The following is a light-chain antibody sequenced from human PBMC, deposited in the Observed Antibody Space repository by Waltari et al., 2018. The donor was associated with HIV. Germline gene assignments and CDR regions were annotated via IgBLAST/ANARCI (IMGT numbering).Light chain of an antibody. J-gene: IGLJ2*01. V-gene: IGLV1-40*01. Sequence: QSVLTQPPSVSGAPGQRVTISCTGGSANIGAGYVVHWYQPLPGTAPKLLIYGNSNRPSGVPDRFSGSKSGTSASLAITGLQAEDEADYYCQSYDSSLSGVVFGGGTKLTVL. CDR3: QSYDSSLSGVV. CDR1: SANIGAGYV. CDR2: GNS.